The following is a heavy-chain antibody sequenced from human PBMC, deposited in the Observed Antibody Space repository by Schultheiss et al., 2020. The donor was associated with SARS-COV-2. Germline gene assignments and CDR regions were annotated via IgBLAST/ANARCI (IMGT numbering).Heavy chain of an antibody. Sequence: GGSLRLSCVASGFSFGSFAVVWVRQAPGKGLDWVAVVSHDGNVKVYADSVKGRFTISRDNSKNTLYLQMNSLRADDTAVYYCARDRFRIQLWLPYYYGMDVWGQGTTVTVSS. CDR1: GFSFGSFA. D-gene: IGHD5-18*01. J-gene: IGHJ6*02. V-gene: IGHV3-30*04. CDR3: ARDRFRIQLWLPYYYGMDV. CDR2: VSHDGNVK.